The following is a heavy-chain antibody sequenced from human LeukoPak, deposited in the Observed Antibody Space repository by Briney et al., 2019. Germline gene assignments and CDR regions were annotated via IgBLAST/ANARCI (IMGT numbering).Heavy chain of an antibody. Sequence: PGGSLRLSCAASVITFSSYGMTWVRQAPGKGLEWVSAISGSGGSTYYADSVKGRFTISRDNSKNTLYLQMNSLRAEDTAVYYCAKSAYGSGSYSPWGQGTLVTVSS. CDR2: ISGSGGST. J-gene: IGHJ5*02. CDR3: AKSAYGSGSYSP. V-gene: IGHV3-23*01. CDR1: VITFSSYG. D-gene: IGHD3-10*01.